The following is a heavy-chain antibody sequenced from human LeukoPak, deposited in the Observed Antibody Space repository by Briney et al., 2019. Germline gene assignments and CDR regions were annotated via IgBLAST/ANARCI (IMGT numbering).Heavy chain of an antibody. CDR2: ISYDGSNK. V-gene: IGHV3-30-3*02. CDR3: AKTSSSSKY. D-gene: IGHD6-6*01. CDR1: GFTFSSYA. J-gene: IGHJ4*02. Sequence: TGGSLRLSCAASGFTFSSYAMHWVRQAPGKGLEWVAVISYDGSNKYYADSVKGRFTISRDNSKNTLYLQMNSLRAEDTAVYYCAKTSSSSKYWGQGTLVTVSS.